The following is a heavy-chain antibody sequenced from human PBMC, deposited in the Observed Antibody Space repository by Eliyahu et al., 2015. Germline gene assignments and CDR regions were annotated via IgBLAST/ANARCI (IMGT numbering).Heavy chain of an antibody. Sequence: VQLVESGGGLVQPGKSLRLSCAASGFTFDDYAMHWVRQVPGKGLEWVSGINWNGGSIGYEDSVKGRFTISRDNAKKSLYLQMNSLRPEDTALYFCARDNGRGEYFDFWGQGTRVTVSS. D-gene: IGHD2/OR15-2a*01. CDR2: INWNGGSI. CDR1: GFTFDDYA. CDR3: ARDNGRGEYFDF. J-gene: IGHJ4*02. V-gene: IGHV3-9*01.